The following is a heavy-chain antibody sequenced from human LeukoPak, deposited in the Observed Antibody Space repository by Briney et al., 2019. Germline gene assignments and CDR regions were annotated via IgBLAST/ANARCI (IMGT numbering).Heavy chain of an antibody. V-gene: IGHV1-8*01. J-gene: IGHJ6*03. CDR3: ARGSAIVGATKVYYYYYMDV. D-gene: IGHD1-26*01. CDR1: GDTFTSYD. Sequence: ASVKVSCKASGDTFTSYDINWVRQATGQGLEWMGWMNPNSGNTGYAQKFQGRVTMTRNTSISTAYMELSSLRSEETAVSYCARGSAIVGATKVYYYYYMDVWGKGTTVTVSS. CDR2: MNPNSGNT.